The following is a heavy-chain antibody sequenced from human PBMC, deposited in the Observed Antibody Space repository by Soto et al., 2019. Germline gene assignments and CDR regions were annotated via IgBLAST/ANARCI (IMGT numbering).Heavy chain of an antibody. CDR2: ISGTGSRT. CDR3: ASRDPDILTTYSYSMDV. CDR1: GFSFGDYA. V-gene: IGHV3-23*01. J-gene: IGHJ6*02. Sequence: GGSLRLSCAASGFSFGDYAMSWVRQAPGKGLEWVSGISGTGSRTSYADSVRGRFTISRDNVNNTLSLQMDSLRSEDTAVYYCASRDPDILTTYSYSMDVWGQGTTVTVSS. D-gene: IGHD3-9*01.